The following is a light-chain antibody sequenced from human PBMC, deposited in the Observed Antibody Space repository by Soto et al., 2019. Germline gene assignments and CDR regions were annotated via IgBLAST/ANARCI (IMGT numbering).Light chain of an antibody. CDR2: SNY. J-gene: IGLJ3*02. CDR3: AAWDDGLNGWV. V-gene: IGLV1-44*01. Sequence: QSVLTQPPSASGTPGQRVTMSCSGSSSNIGSYTVNWFQQLPGTAPKLLIYSNYHRPSGVPDRFSGSKSGTAASLAISGLQSEDEAQYCCAAWDDGLNGWVFGGATKLTVL. CDR1: SSNIGSYT.